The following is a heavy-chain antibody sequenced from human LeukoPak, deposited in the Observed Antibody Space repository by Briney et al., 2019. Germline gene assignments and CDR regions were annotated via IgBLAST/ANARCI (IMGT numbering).Heavy chain of an antibody. CDR1: GGSISSSSFY. CDR3: AKPTDNISRYGHYYYYMDV. D-gene: IGHD6-13*01. J-gene: IGHJ6*03. Sequence: SETLSLTCSVSGGSISSSSFYWGWIRQPPGKGLEWIGSIYHSGTTYYNLSLKGRVTISVDTSRNQFSLSVSSVTAADTAVYYCAKPTDNISRYGHYYYYMDVWGRGTTVTVSS. V-gene: IGHV4-39*01. CDR2: IYHSGTT.